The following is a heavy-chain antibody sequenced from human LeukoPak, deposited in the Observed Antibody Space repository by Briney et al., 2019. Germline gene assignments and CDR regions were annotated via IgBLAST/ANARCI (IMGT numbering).Heavy chain of an antibody. Sequence: SETLSLTCTVSGGSISSGSDYWSWIRQSAGKGLEWIGRVYSSGSANYNPSLKSRLTMAVDTSKNQISLKLTSVTAADTAVYYCARDSGFWTFDHWGQGALVTVSS. D-gene: IGHD3/OR15-3a*01. V-gene: IGHV4-61*02. J-gene: IGHJ5*02. CDR2: VYSSGSA. CDR1: GGSISSGSDY. CDR3: ARDSGFWTFDH.